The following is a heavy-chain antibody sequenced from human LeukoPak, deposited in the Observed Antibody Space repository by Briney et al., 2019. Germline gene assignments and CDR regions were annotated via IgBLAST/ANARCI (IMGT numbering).Heavy chain of an antibody. CDR1: GFTFNSYW. CDR3: AKDTSVRLGGRQYRGFDY. CDR2: IKQDGSEE. J-gene: IGHJ4*02. D-gene: IGHD3-10*01. Sequence: GGSLRLSCAASGFTFNSYWMSWVRQPPGKGLEWVANIKQDGSEEYYVDSVKGRFTISRDNAKNSLILQMNSLRAEDTAVYYCAKDTSVRLGGRQYRGFDYWGQGTLVTVSS. V-gene: IGHV3-7*01.